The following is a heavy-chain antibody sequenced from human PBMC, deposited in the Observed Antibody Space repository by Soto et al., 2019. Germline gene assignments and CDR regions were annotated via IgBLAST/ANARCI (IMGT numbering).Heavy chain of an antibody. CDR3: AKEGRRVSGCFDY. V-gene: IGHV3-30*18. Sequence: QVQLVESGGGVVQPGRSLRLSCAASGFTFSSYGMHWVRQAPGKGLEWVALISYDGSNEYYADSVKGRFTISRDNSKNTLYLQMNSLRAEDTAGYYCAKEGRRVSGCFDYWGQGTLVTVSS. D-gene: IGHD1-26*01. J-gene: IGHJ4*02. CDR2: ISYDGSNE. CDR1: GFTFSSYG.